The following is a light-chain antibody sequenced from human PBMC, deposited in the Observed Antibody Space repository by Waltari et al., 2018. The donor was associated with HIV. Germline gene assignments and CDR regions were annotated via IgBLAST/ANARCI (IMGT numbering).Light chain of an antibody. CDR3: QQTYSIPPT. CDR1: QSINSY. V-gene: IGKV1-39*01. Sequence: DIQMTQSPSSLSASVGDRVTITCRASQSINSYLNWYQQKPGKAPKLLIYAASNLQSGVPSRCSGSGSGTNFTLTISSMQPEDVATFYCQQTYSIPPTFGQGTKVEFK. J-gene: IGKJ1*01. CDR2: AAS.